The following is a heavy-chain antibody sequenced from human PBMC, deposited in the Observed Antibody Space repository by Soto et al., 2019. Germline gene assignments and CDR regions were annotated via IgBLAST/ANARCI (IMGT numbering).Heavy chain of an antibody. CDR2: SYYSGST. D-gene: IGHD1-26*01. CDR3: ARLRSGSYYTPEYFQH. V-gene: IGHV4-39*01. Sequence: QLQLQESGPGLVKPSETLSLTCTVSGGSISSSSYYWGWIRQPPGKGLEWIGSSYYSGSTYYNPSLKSRVTISVDTSKNQFSLKLSSVTAADTAVYYCARLRSGSYYTPEYFQHWGQGTLVTVSS. CDR1: GGSISSSSYY. J-gene: IGHJ1*01.